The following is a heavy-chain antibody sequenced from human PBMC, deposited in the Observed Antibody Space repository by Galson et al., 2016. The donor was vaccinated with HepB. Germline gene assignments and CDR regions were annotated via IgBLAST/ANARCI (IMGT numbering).Heavy chain of an antibody. J-gene: IGHJ6*04. CDR2: ISSTGSTK. V-gene: IGHV3-11*04. Sequence: SLRLSCAASGFTFSDYYMSWIRQGPAKGLEWISYISSTGSTKYYADSVKGRFTLARDNAKNSLTLQMNSLRAEDTAVYYGARFIASPWNDYYYYGMDVWGKGTTVTVSS. CDR1: GFTFSDYY. D-gene: IGHD1-1*01. CDR3: ARFIASPWNDYYYYGMDV.